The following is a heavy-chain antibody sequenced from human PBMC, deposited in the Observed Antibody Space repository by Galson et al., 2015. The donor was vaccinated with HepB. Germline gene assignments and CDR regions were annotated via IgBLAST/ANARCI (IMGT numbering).Heavy chain of an antibody. CDR3: AKKDDILTGYPDFDY. Sequence: SLRLSCAASGFTFSSYAMSWVRQAPGKGLEWVSAISGSGGSTYYADSVKGRFTISRDNSKNTLYLQMNSLRAEDTAVYYCAKKDDILTGYPDFDYWGQGTLVTVSS. CDR2: ISGSGGST. J-gene: IGHJ4*02. CDR1: GFTFSSYA. D-gene: IGHD3-9*01. V-gene: IGHV3-23*01.